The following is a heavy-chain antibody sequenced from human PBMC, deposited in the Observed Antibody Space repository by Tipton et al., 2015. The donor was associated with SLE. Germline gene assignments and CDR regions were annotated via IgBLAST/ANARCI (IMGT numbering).Heavy chain of an antibody. J-gene: IGHJ3*01. D-gene: IGHD6-13*01. CDR1: GASTSSGRYY. CDR2: IYYTGST. Sequence: TLSLTCTVSGASTSSGRYYWVWIRQSPGGGLEWIGSIYYTGSTYYSPSLKSRVTISVDTSKNLSSLNVDSVTAADTAVYFCATSVYSSNYFGSFDLWGQGTMVTVSS. CDR3: ATSVYSSNYFGSFDL. V-gene: IGHV4-39*07.